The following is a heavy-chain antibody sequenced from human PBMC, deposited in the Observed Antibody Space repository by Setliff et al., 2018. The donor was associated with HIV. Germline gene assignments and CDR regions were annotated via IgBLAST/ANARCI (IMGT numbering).Heavy chain of an antibody. Sequence: PSETLSLTCAVYGGSFGAYYWIWIRQPPGKGLEWIGEINHSGSTAYNPSLKSRVTISVDTSKNQFSLKLNSVTAADTAVYYCTVYNTGSSKDHYWGQGTPVTVSS. CDR1: GGSFGAYY. J-gene: IGHJ4*02. D-gene: IGHD2-8*02. V-gene: IGHV4-34*01. CDR3: TVYNTGSSKDHY. CDR2: INHSGST.